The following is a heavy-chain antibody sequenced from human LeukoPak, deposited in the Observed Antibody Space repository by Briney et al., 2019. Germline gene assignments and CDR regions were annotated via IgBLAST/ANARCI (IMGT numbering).Heavy chain of an antibody. Sequence: PGGSLRLSCAASGFTFSSYSMTWVRQAPGKGLEWVSSFTSGSRSIYYADSVKGRFTISRDNAKKSLYLQMNSLRAEDTAVYYCARDHFSLGYCSSTSCYTGDPLDYWGQGTLVTVSS. CDR1: GFTFSSYS. V-gene: IGHV3-21*01. J-gene: IGHJ4*02. CDR3: ARDHFSLGYCSSTSCYTGDPLDY. CDR2: FTSGSRSI. D-gene: IGHD2-2*02.